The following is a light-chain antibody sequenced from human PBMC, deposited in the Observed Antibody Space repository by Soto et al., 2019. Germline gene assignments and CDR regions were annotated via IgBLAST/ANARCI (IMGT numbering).Light chain of an antibody. Sequence: EIVFTHAPATLSLSPVEGATLSCRASQSVSTSLAWYQQKPGQAPRLLIYGASRRAAGIPGRFSGSGSGTDFTLTISSLEPEEFAVYYCQQRSDWLTFGGGTKVDIK. CDR2: GAS. V-gene: IGKV3-11*01. CDR1: QSVSTS. J-gene: IGKJ4*01. CDR3: QQRSDWLT.